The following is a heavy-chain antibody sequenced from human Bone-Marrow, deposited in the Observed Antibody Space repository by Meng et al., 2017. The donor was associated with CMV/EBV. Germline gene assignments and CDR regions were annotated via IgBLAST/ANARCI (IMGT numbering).Heavy chain of an antibody. CDR1: GNTFTGYD. D-gene: IGHD3-10*01. V-gene: IGHV1-18*01. Sequence: AAVKVSCKASGNTFTGYDFNWVRQATGQGLEWMGWISAYNGNTNYAQKLQGRVTMTTDTSTSTAYMELRSLRSDDTAVYYCARVGTYYYGSGSYLDSRRNDYYGMDVWGQGTTVTVSS. CDR3: ARVGTYYYGSGSYLDSRRNDYYGMDV. CDR2: ISAYNGNT. J-gene: IGHJ6*02.